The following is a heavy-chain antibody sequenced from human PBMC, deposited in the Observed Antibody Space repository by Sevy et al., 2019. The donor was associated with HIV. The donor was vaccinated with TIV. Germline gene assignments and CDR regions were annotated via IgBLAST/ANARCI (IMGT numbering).Heavy chain of an antibody. CDR3: TKSKTLLQSPFGV. D-gene: IGHD2-15*01. J-gene: IGHJ4*03. Sequence: GGSLRLSCEGSGFSFKNYPMSWVRQVPGKGLEWVCIISGSGATIFYADSLKGRFIVSRDNSKDTVFLQMNSLTVDDTGTYYCTKSKTLLQSPFGVWGQGAVVTVSS. CDR2: ISGSGATI. CDR1: GFSFKNYP. V-gene: IGHV3-23*01.